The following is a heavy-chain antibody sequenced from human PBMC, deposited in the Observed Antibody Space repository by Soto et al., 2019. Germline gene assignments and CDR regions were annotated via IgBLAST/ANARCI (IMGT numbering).Heavy chain of an antibody. D-gene: IGHD1-26*01. CDR3: ATGTNGKTGWYHP. V-gene: IGHV1-2*02. Sequence: QEQLVQSGTEVKKPGASVTVSCKSSGYTFTDFYLHWLRQAPGQGLEWVGWINPKTGDTKSSQKFQGRITMSSATSVSTPYIHLTSLTSYDTAMYYCATGTNGKTGWYHPWGQGTRVTVSS. CDR2: INPKTGDT. J-gene: IGHJ5*02. CDR1: GYTFTDFY.